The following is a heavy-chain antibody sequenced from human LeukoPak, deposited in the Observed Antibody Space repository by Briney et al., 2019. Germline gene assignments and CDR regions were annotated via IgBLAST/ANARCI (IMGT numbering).Heavy chain of an antibody. CDR1: GYTFTNYA. CDR2: IRANT. D-gene: IGHD7-27*01. CDR3: ARGAAGEEASNFGMDV. V-gene: IGHV1-18*01. J-gene: IGHJ6*02. Sequence: ASVKVSCKASGYTFTNYAISWVRQAPGKVLESMGWIRANTNSAQKVQGRVTMTTDTSTSTAYMELRSLRSHDTAVYYCARGAAGEEASNFGMDVWGQGTTVTVSS.